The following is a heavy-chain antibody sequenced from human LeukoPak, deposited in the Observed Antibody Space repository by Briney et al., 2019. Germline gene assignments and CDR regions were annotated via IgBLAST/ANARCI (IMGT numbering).Heavy chain of an antibody. CDR2: ISGSGGST. D-gene: IGHD3-22*01. V-gene: IGHV3-23*01. CDR1: GFTFSSHA. Sequence: GGSLRLSCGASGFTFSSHAMTWVRQAPGKGLEWVSVISGSGGSTYYADSVKDRFTISRDNAKNMLYLQLNSLRAEDTAVYYCAKTLYDSSGYPRRWFDPWGQGTLVTVSS. J-gene: IGHJ5*02. CDR3: AKTLYDSSGYPRRWFDP.